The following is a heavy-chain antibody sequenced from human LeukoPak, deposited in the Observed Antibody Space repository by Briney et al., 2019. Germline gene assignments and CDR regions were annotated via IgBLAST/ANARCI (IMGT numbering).Heavy chain of an antibody. CDR1: GFSFSDTY. D-gene: IGHD2/OR15-2a*01. J-gene: IGHJ1*01. V-gene: IGHV3-11*01. CDR3: ATASFDAHL. CDR2: IATGGYNL. Sequence: GGSLRLSCAASGFSFSDTYMSWVRQAPGKGLEWIAYIATGGYNLDYADSVRGPFTGSRDNAKNSLYLKMNSLRVEDTAVYYYATASFDAHLWGQGTLVTVS.